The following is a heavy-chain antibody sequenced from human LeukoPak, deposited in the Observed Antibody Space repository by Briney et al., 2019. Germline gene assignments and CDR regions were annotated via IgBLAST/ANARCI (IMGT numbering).Heavy chain of an antibody. V-gene: IGHV3-53*01. J-gene: IGHJ6*02. CDR1: GFTVSSNY. Sequence: PGGSLRLSCAASGFTVSSNYMSWVRQASGKGLEWVSVIYSGGSTNYADSVKGRFTISRDNAKNSLYLQMNSLRAEDTAVYYCARWGIAAADHYYYYGMDVWGQGTTVTVSS. CDR3: ARWGIAAADHYYYYGMDV. D-gene: IGHD6-13*01. CDR2: IYSGGST.